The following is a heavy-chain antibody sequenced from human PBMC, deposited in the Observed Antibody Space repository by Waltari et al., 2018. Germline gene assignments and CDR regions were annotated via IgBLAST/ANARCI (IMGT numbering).Heavy chain of an antibody. CDR3: ARSPYSNYFYCEF. CDR1: GGSFSSYW. J-gene: IGHJ1*01. CDR2: IYGSSGST. Sequence: QVPLQESGPGLVKPSETLSITCAVPGGSFSSYWWGWIRQPPGKGLEWIGSIYGSSGSTEYNPSLKSRATISRDTSKNQFSLKLSSVTAADTAVYYCARSPYSNYFYCEFWGQGALVTVSS. D-gene: IGHD4-4*01. V-gene: IGHV4-39*07.